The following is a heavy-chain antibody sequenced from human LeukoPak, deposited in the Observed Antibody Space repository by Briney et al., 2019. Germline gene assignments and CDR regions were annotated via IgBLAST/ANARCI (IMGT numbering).Heavy chain of an antibody. Sequence: GGSLRLSCEASGFIFSRDSMNWVRQAPGKGLEWVSSIGSSGSYIYYADSVKGRFTISRDNAKNSLYLQMNSLRGEDTAVYYCARGGRRFWGQGTLVTVSS. J-gene: IGHJ4*02. V-gene: IGHV3-21*06. CDR1: GFIFSRDS. CDR3: ARGGRRF. D-gene: IGHD3-16*01. CDR2: IGSSGSYI.